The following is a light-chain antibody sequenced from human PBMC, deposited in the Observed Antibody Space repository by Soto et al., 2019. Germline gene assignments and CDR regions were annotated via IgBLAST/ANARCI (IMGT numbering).Light chain of an antibody. J-gene: IGKJ3*01. Sequence: EIVLTQSPATLSLSPGERATLSCRASQSVSSSLAWYQQKPGQTPRLLIYDASNRATGIPARFSGSGSGTDVTLTISSLEPEDFAVYYCQQRSNWPPFTFGPGTTVDIK. V-gene: IGKV3-11*01. CDR3: QQRSNWPPFT. CDR2: DAS. CDR1: QSVSSS.